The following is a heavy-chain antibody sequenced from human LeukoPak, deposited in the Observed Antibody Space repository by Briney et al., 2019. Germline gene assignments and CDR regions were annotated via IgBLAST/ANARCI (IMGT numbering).Heavy chain of an antibody. CDR3: AKGIVATISTLGYVY. J-gene: IGHJ4*02. Sequence: PGGSLRLSCAASGFTFSSYGMHWVRQAPGKGLEWVAVISYDGSNKYYADSVKGRFTISRDNSKNTLYLQMNSLRAEDTAVYYCAKGIVATISTLGYVYWGQGTLVTVSS. CDR2: ISYDGSNK. V-gene: IGHV3-30*18. D-gene: IGHD5-12*01. CDR1: GFTFSSYG.